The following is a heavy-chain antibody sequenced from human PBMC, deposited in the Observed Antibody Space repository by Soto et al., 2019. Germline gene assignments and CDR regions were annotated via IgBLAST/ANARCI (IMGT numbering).Heavy chain of an antibody. CDR1: GGSFTRYA. J-gene: IGHJ6*02. D-gene: IGHD2-21*02. CDR3: ARDRALPHNLRGSSHFSIDV. CDR2: IIPVFGTP. Sequence: GASVKVSCKASGGSFTRYAVRWVRQAPGQGLEWMGGIIPVFGTPDYAKKFQGRVTITADESTSTVYMELSSLRSEDTAIYYCARDRALPHNLRGSSHFSIDVWRQGTKVTVCS. V-gene: IGHV1-69*13.